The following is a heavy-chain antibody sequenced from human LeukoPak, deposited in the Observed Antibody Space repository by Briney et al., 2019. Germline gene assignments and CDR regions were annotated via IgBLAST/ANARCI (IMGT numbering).Heavy chain of an antibody. V-gene: IGHV3-33*01. J-gene: IGHJ4*02. CDR3: ARGRSGGYFDY. D-gene: IGHD3-3*01. CDR1: GFIFSSYG. Sequence: PGGSLRLSCAASGFIFSSYGMHWVRQAPGKGLDWVAVIWYDASNKYYADSVKGRFTVSRDNAKNSLYLQMNSLRDEDTAVYYCARGRSGGYFDYWGQGTLVTVSS. CDR2: IWYDASNK.